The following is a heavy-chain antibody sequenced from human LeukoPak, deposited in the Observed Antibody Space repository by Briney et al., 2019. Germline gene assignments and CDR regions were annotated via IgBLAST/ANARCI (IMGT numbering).Heavy chain of an antibody. Sequence: ASVKVSCKVSGYTLTELSMHWVRQAPGKGLEWMGGFDPEDGETIYAQKFQGRVTMTEDTSTDTAYMELSSLRSEDTAVYYCATKKSGYYYDSSGLGSMDVWGQGTTVTVFS. D-gene: IGHD3-22*01. J-gene: IGHJ6*02. CDR3: ATKKSGYYYDSSGLGSMDV. CDR2: FDPEDGET. CDR1: GYTLTELS. V-gene: IGHV1-24*01.